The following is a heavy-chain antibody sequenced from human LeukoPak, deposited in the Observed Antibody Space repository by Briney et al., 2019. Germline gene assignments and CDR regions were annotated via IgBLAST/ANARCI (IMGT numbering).Heavy chain of an antibody. V-gene: IGHV1-69*04. Sequence: VALVKVSCKASGGTFDNSAMNWVRQAPGQGLEWMGRIIPILNIPNYAQKLQGRVTIAADKSTSTAYMELSSLRSDDTAVYYCAREKMEVGYYGLDVWGQGTTVTVSS. CDR3: AREKMEVGYYGLDV. CDR2: IIPILNIP. J-gene: IGHJ6*02. D-gene: IGHD1-1*01. CDR1: GGTFDNSA.